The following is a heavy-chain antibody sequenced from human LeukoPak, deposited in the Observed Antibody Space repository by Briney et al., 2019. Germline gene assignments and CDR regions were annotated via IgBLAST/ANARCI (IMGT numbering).Heavy chain of an antibody. CDR2: INPHNGGT. Sequence: ASVKVSCKASGYTFTGYYMHWVRQAPGQGLEWMGWINPHNGGTNYAQKFQGRVTMTRDTSINTVYMDLTRLTSGDTAIYYCAGHSSSSDGWFAPWGQGTLVTVSS. V-gene: IGHV1-2*02. CDR1: GYTFTGYY. D-gene: IGHD6-6*01. CDR3: AGHSSSSDGWFAP. J-gene: IGHJ5*02.